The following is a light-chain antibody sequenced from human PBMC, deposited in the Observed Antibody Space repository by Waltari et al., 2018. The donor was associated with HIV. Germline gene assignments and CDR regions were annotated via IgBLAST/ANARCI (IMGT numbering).Light chain of an antibody. CDR3: MQPLQLPLT. Sequence: EIVMTQSPLSLPVTPGEPASFSCRSSQSLLHSNGYNYLDRYLQRPGQSPQLLIYLGSTRASGVPDRFSGSGSGTDFTLTISRVEAEDVGVYYCMQPLQLPLTFGGGTKVEIK. CDR1: QSLLHSNGYNY. CDR2: LGS. J-gene: IGKJ4*01. V-gene: IGKV2-28*01.